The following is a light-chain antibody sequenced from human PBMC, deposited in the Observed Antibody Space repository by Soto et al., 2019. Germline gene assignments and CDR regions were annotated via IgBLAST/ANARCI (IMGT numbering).Light chain of an antibody. CDR3: QQYSTSPIS. V-gene: IGKV3-20*01. CDR2: GAS. Sequence: ENGLTQCPGTLALSPGERATLSCRASQVTSRDLSWYQQRPGQAPRLLIYGASSRATGIPDRFSGSGSGTDFTLTISRLESEDFAVYYCQQYSTSPISFGQGTRLEIK. J-gene: IGKJ5*01. CDR1: QVTSRD.